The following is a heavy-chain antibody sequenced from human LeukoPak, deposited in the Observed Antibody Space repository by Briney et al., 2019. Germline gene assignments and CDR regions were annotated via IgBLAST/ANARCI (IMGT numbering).Heavy chain of an antibody. CDR1: GFTFSSYN. CDR2: ISSTSRSYI. Sequence: GGSLRLSCAASGFTFSSYNMNWVRQAPGKGLEWVSSISSTSRSYIYYADSVKGRFTISRDNAKNSLYLQMNSLRAEDTAVYYCAREHSGYDFPGRDYYYMDIWGKGTTVTVSS. J-gene: IGHJ6*03. CDR3: AREHSGYDFPGRDYYYMDI. V-gene: IGHV3-21*01. D-gene: IGHD5-12*01.